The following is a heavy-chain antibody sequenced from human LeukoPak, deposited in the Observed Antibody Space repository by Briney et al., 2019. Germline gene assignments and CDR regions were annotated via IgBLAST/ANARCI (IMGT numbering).Heavy chain of an antibody. V-gene: IGHV4-34*01. CDR3: ARGRYSKPLDY. Sequence: SETLSLTRAVYGGSFSGYYWSWIRQPPGKELEWIGEINHSGSTNYNPSLKSRVTISVDTSKNQFSLKLSSVTAADTAVYYCARGRYSKPLDYWGQGTLVTVSS. J-gene: IGHJ4*02. D-gene: IGHD6-13*01. CDR1: GGSFSGYY. CDR2: INHSGST.